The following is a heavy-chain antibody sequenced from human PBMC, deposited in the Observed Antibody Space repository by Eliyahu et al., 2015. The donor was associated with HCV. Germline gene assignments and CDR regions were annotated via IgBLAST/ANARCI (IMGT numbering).Heavy chain of an antibody. Sequence: QVXLVQSGAEVKKPGASVXVSCKASGXTXTSYYMHWVRQAPGQGLEWMGIINPSGGSTSYAQKFQGRVTMTRDTSTSTVYMELSSLRSEDTAAYYCARVGLLRTKLSSFDYWGQGTPSHRLL. J-gene: IGHJ4*02. CDR2: INPSGGST. CDR3: ARVGLLRTKLSSFDY. CDR1: GXTXTSYY. D-gene: IGHD1/OR15-1a*01. V-gene: IGHV1-46*01.